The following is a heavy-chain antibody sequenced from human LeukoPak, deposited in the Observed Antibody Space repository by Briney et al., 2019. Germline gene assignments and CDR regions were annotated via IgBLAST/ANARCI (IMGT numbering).Heavy chain of an antibody. CDR2: INPDNGNT. CDR1: GYTFTYHY. D-gene: IGHD1-1*01. V-gene: IGHV1-46*01. Sequence: ASVKVSCKASGYTFTYHYIHLVRQAPGQGLEWMGIINPDNGNTNYARRFQGRVTMTRDTSTSTVYMEVSRLGSDDTAVYYCARESDVGKDFDCWGQGTLVTVSS. J-gene: IGHJ4*02. CDR3: ARESDVGKDFDC.